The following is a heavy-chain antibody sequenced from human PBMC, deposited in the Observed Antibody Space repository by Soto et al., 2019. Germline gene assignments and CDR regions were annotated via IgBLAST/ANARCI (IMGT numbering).Heavy chain of an antibody. V-gene: IGHV3-7*01. CDR2: LNQDGSEK. Sequence: EEQLVESAGGLVQPGGSLRLSCAASGFTFSTYWMSWVRQAPGKGLEWVANLNQDGSEKYYVDSVKGRFTISRDNAKNSLYLQMNSLRAEDTAVYYCARYCRSTTYSFWGQGTLVNVSS. CDR1: GFTFSTYW. D-gene: IGHD2-2*01. J-gene: IGHJ4*02. CDR3: ARYCRSTTYSF.